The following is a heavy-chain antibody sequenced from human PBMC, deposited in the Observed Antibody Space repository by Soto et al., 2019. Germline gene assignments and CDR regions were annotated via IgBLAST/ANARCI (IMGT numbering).Heavy chain of an antibody. D-gene: IGHD2-15*01. V-gene: IGHV2-26*01. CDR2: IFSNDEK. CDR3: ARSRIAPYHYHMDV. Sequence: SGPTLVNPTETLTLTCTVSGFSLSNARMGVSWIRQPPGKALEWLAHIFSNDEKSYSTSLKSRLTISKDTSKSQVVLTMTNMDPVDTATYYCARSRIAPYHYHMDVWGKGTTVTVSS. CDR1: GFSLSNARMG. J-gene: IGHJ6*03.